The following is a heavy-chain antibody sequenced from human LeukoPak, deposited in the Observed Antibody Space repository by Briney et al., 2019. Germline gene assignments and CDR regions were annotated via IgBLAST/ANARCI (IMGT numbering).Heavy chain of an antibody. CDR2: IIPILGIA. D-gene: IGHD5-24*01. CDR3: AREQSRDGYTLIDY. CDR1: GGTFSSYA. Sequence: SVKVSCKASGGTFSSYAISWVRQAPGQGLEWIGRIIPILGIANYAQKFQGRVTITADKSTSTAYMELSSLRSEDTAVYYCAREQSRDGYTLIDYWGQGTLVTVSS. J-gene: IGHJ4*02. V-gene: IGHV1-69*04.